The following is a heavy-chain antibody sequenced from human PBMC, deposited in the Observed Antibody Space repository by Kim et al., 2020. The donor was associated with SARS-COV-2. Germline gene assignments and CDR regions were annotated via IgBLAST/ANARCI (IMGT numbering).Heavy chain of an antibody. CDR2: IYSSGST. D-gene: IGHD6-19*01. CDR1: GGSISSYY. J-gene: IGHJ3*02. Sequence: SETLSLTCTVSGGSISSYYWSWIRQPPGKELEWIGYIYSSGSTNYNPSLKSRVTISLDTSNYQFSLKLNSVTAADTAVYYCARRGDSSGWYGDAFDIWGQGIMVTVPS. V-gene: IGHV4-59*08. CDR3: ARRGDSSGWYGDAFDI.